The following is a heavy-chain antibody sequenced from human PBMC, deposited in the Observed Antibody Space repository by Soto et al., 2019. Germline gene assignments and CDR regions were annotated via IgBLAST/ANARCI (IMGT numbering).Heavy chain of an antibody. CDR3: ASFYSSGSRGYYYGMDV. CDR2: ISYDGSNK. D-gene: IGHD6-19*01. J-gene: IGHJ6*02. V-gene: IGHV3-30-3*01. Sequence: GGSLRLSCAASGFTFSSYAMHVVRQAPGKGLEWVAFISYDGSNKYYADSVKGRFTISRDNSKNTLYLQMNSLRAEYTAVYYCASFYSSGSRGYYYGMDVWAQGTTVPVSS. CDR1: GFTFSSYA.